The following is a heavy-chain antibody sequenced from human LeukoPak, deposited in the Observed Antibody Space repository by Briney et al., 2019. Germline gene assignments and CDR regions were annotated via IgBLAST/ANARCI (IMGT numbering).Heavy chain of an antibody. CDR2: INHSGST. J-gene: IGHJ4*02. D-gene: IGHD1-7*01. CDR3: ARRRTIITGTTLRYFDY. CDR1: GGSFSGYY. Sequence: SETLSLTCAVYGGSFSGYYWSWIRQPPGKGLEWTGEINHSGSTNYNPSLKSRVTISVDTSKNQFSLKLSSVTAADTAVYYCARRRTIITGTTLRYFDYWGQGTLVTVSS. V-gene: IGHV4-34*01.